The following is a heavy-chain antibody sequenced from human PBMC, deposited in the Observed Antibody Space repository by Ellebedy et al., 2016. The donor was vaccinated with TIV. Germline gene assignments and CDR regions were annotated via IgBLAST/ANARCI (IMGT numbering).Heavy chain of an antibody. V-gene: IGHV5-51*01. CDR2: IYPGDSDT. CDR1: GYSFTTSW. Sequence: GESLKISCKGSGYSFTTSWIAWVRQMPGKGLEWMGIIYPGDSDTRYSQSFQGQVTISADKSISTAYLQWSSLKASDTAMYYCARHVVLQQLSLDWGQGTLVTVSS. CDR3: ARHVVLQQLSLD. D-gene: IGHD6-13*01. J-gene: IGHJ4*02.